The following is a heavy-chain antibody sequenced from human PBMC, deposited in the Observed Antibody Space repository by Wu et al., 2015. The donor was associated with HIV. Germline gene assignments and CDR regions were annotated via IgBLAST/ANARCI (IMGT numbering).Heavy chain of an antibody. CDR3: ARGYCSGGTCHGFQL. CDR2: IDHSESA. V-gene: IGHV4-34*02. Sequence: QVQLQQWGAGLLKPSETLSLTCGVNGGSFSGYYRIWIRQPPGKGLEWIGDIDHSESATYNPSLKSRVTISGDTSKKQFFLSLKSVTAADTAVYFCARGYCSGGTCHGFQLWGQGTLVIVSS. CDR1: GGSFSGYY. J-gene: IGHJ5*02. D-gene: IGHD2-15*01.